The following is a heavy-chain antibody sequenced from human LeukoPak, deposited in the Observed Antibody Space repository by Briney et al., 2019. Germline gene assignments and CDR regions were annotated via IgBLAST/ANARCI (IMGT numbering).Heavy chain of an antibody. Sequence: SETLSLTCAVYGGSFSGYYWSWIRQPPGKGLEWIGEINHSGSTNYNPSLKSRVTISVDTSKNQFSLKLSSVTAADTAVYYCARGIAAAGSEHFDYWGQGTLVTVSS. CDR2: INHSGST. CDR1: GGSFSGYY. V-gene: IGHV4-34*01. CDR3: ARGIAAAGSEHFDY. J-gene: IGHJ4*02. D-gene: IGHD6-13*01.